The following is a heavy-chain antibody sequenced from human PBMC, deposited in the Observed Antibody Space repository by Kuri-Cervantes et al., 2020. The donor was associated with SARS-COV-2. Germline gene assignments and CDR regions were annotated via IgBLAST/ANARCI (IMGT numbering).Heavy chain of an antibody. V-gene: IGHV4-34*01. CDR2: INHSGST. CDR3: ARHRPTSGYFQH. D-gene: IGHD2-2*01. Sequence: WETLSLTCTASGGSISSYYWSWIRQPQGKGLEWIGEINHSGSTNYNPSLKSRVTISVDTPKNQFSLKLSSVTAADTAVYYCARHRPTSGYFQHWGQGTLVTVSS. J-gene: IGHJ1*01. CDR1: GGSISSYY.